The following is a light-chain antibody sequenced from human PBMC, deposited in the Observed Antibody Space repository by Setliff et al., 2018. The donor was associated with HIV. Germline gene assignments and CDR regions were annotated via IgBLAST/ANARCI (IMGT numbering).Light chain of an antibody. V-gene: IGLV2-14*01. CDR1: SSDVGGFSY. J-gene: IGLJ1*01. CDR3: SSYTNSNSYV. Sequence: QSALAQPASVSGSPGQSITISCTGTSSDVGGFSYVSWYQHHPGKAPKLMIYEVSNRPSGVSNRFSGSKSGNTASLTISGLQAEDEADYYCSSYTNSNSYVFGTGTKVTVL. CDR2: EVS.